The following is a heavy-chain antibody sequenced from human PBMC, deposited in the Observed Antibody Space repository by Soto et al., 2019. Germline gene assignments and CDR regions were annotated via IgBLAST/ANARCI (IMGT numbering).Heavy chain of an antibody. CDR3: ARFSPPRKAYDSNPGWFDP. J-gene: IGHJ5*02. Sequence: SETLSLTCTVSGGSLNSYYWTWIRQSPGKGLEWIGYVSSTGSTNYNPSLKSRLTMSLDTSTNEVSLSLTSVTAADAAVYFCARFSPPRKAYDSNPGWFDPWGQGIMVTVS. CDR2: VSSTGST. V-gene: IGHV4-59*01. CDR1: GGSLNSYY. D-gene: IGHD3-22*01.